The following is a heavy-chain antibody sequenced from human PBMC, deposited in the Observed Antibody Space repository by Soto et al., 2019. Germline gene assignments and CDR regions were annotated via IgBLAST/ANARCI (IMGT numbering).Heavy chain of an antibody. CDR3: AKDLIGSYCSGGSCQEDYYYYYGMDV. CDR1: GFTFSSYA. J-gene: IGHJ6*02. V-gene: IGHV3-23*01. Sequence: GGSLRLSCAASGFTFSSYAMSWVRQAPGKGLEWVSAISGSGGSTYYADSVKGRFTISRDNSKNTLYLQMNSLRAEDTAVYYCAKDLIGSYCSGGSCQEDYYYYYGMDVWGQGTTVTVSS. D-gene: IGHD2-15*01. CDR2: ISGSGGST.